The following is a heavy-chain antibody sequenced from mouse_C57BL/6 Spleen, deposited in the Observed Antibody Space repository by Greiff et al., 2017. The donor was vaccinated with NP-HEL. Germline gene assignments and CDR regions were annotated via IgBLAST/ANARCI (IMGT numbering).Heavy chain of an antibody. Sequence: EVKLMESGGGLVKPGGSLKLSCAASGFTFSDYGMHWVRQAPEKGLEWVAYISSGSSTIYYADTVKGRFTISRDNAKNTLFLQMTSLRSEDTAMYYCAIIYYYGSSYDSLDYWGQGTTLTVSS. V-gene: IGHV5-17*01. CDR1: GFTFSDYG. D-gene: IGHD1-1*01. CDR3: AIIYYYGSSYDSLDY. CDR2: ISSGSSTI. J-gene: IGHJ2*01.